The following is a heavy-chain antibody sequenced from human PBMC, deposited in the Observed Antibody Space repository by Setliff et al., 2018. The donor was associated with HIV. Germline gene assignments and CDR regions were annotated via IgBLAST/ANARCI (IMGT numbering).Heavy chain of an antibody. J-gene: IGHJ3*02. D-gene: IGHD6-13*01. Sequence: GGSLRLSCKATGCSFSLYAMSWVRQAPGKGLEWVSSISGSGRKTYYGDSVKGRFTISRDNSWDTVDLQMNTLRAEDTAVYYCAKAASNLAAAGGPLDMWGPGTVVTVSS. CDR3: AKAASNLAAAGGPLDM. CDR2: ISGSGRKT. CDR1: GCSFSLYA. V-gene: IGHV3-23*01.